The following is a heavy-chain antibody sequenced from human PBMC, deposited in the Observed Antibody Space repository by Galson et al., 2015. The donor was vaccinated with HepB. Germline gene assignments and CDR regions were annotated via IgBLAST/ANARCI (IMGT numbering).Heavy chain of an antibody. V-gene: IGHV1-2*02. Sequence: SVKVSCKASGYTFTGYYLHWVRQAPGQGLEWMGWFNPNSGGTNYAQKFEGRITMTRDTSISTAYMELSRLRSDDTAVYYCARDFELTPDFWGQGTLVTVPS. CDR1: GYTFTGYY. CDR3: ARDFELTPDF. CDR2: FNPNSGGT. J-gene: IGHJ4*02. D-gene: IGHD3-9*01.